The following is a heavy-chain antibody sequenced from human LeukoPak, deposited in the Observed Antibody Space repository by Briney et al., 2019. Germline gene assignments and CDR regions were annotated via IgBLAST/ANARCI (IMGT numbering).Heavy chain of an antibody. D-gene: IGHD6-19*01. J-gene: IGHJ5*02. CDR2: IYYSGST. V-gene: IGHV4-61*08. Sequence: SETLSLTCTVSGGSISSSGYYWGWIRQPPGKGLEWIGYIYYSGSTNYNPSLKSRVTISVDTSKNQFSLKLSSVTAADTAVYYCARARIAVAGYWFDPWGQGTLVTVSS. CDR3: ARARIAVAGYWFDP. CDR1: GGSISSSGYY.